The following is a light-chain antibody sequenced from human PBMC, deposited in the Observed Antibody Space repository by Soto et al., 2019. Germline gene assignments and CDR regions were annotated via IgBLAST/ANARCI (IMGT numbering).Light chain of an antibody. CDR2: GAS. J-gene: IGKJ5*01. V-gene: IGKV3-11*01. Sequence: EIVLTQSPATLSLSPGERATLSCRASQSVSSYLAWYQQKPGQAPRLLIYGASTRAAGIPDRFSGSGSGTDSTLTITRLEPEDSAVYFCQQYTGPPTTFGQGTRLEIK. CDR3: QQYTGPPTT. CDR1: QSVSSY.